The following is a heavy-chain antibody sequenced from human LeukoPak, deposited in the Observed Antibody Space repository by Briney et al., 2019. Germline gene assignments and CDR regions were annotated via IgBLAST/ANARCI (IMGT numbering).Heavy chain of an antibody. CDR1: GFTFSSYS. D-gene: IGHD2-2*01. V-gene: IGHV3-48*02. CDR2: ISSNSGAI. CDR3: ANAYCSSTSCSGEGNY. Sequence: PGGSLRLSCAASGFTFSSYSMNWVRQAPGKGLEWISYISSNSGAIYYADSVKGRFTISRDNVKNSLYLQMNSLRDEDTAVYYCANAYCSSTSCSGEGNYWGQGTLVTVSS. J-gene: IGHJ4*02.